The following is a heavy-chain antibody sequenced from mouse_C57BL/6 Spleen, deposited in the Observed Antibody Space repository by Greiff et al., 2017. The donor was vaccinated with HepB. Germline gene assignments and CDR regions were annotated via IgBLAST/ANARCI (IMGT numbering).Heavy chain of an antibody. CDR3: ASPFTTVVDWYFDV. V-gene: IGHV5-6*01. CDR2: ISSGGSYT. CDR1: GFTFSSYG. J-gene: IGHJ1*03. Sequence: DVQLVESGGDLVKPGGSLKLSCAASGFTFSSYGMSWVRQTPDKRLEWVATISSGGSYTYYPDSVKGRFTISRDNAKNTLYLQMSSLKSEDTAMYYCASPFTTVVDWYFDVWGTGTTVTVSS. D-gene: IGHD1-1*01.